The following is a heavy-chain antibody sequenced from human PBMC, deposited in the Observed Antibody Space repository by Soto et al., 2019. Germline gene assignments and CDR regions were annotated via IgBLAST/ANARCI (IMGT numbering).Heavy chain of an antibody. CDR3: ARAGGTEIYFFYYGMGV. D-gene: IGHD3-16*01. Sequence: PGGSLRLSCAASGSTFSSYGMHWVRQAPGKGLEWVAVIWYDGSNKYYADSVKGRFTISRDKSKNTVYLQMNSLRAEDTAVYFCARAGGTEIYFFYYGMGVWGQGTAVTVSS. CDR2: IWYDGSNK. J-gene: IGHJ6*02. V-gene: IGHV3-33*01. CDR1: GSTFSSYG.